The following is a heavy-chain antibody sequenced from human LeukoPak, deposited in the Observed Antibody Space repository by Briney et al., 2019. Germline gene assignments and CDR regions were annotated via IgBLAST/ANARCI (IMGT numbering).Heavy chain of an antibody. CDR3: ARGVCSSTSCYLDY. CDR2: IYYSGST. D-gene: IGHD2-2*01. Sequence: SETLSLTCTVSGGSISSSSYYWGWIRQPPGKGLEWIGSIYYSGSTYYNPSLKSRVTISVDTSKNQFSLKLSSVTAADTAVYYCARGVCSSTSCYLDYWGQGTLVTVSS. CDR1: GGSISSSSYY. J-gene: IGHJ4*02. V-gene: IGHV4-39*01.